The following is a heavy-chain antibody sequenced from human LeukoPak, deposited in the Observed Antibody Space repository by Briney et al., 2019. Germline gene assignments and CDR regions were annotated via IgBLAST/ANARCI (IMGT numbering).Heavy chain of an antibody. Sequence: ASVKVSCKGSGYTFTGYYMHWVRQAPGQGLEWMGWINPKSGCTNYAQKFHGSVIMTMDTSISTAFMELSRLRSDDTAVFYCATASGSGWYPAFDIWGQGTMVTVSS. CDR2: INPKSGCT. CDR1: GYTFTGYY. V-gene: IGHV1-2*02. D-gene: IGHD6-19*01. CDR3: ATASGSGWYPAFDI. J-gene: IGHJ3*02.